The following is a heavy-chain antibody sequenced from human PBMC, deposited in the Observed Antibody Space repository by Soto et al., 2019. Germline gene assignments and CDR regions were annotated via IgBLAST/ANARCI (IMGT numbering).Heavy chain of an antibody. CDR2: ISSSGSTI. CDR3: ARDFGDIVANDWSYFDY. D-gene: IGHD5-12*01. CDR1: VFTFSDYY. J-gene: IGHJ4*02. V-gene: IGHV3-11*01. Sequence: GGSLRLACAASVFTFSDYYMNWIRQAPGKGLDWVSYISSSGSTIDYADSVEGRFTISRDNAKNSLYLQMKSLRAEDTAVYYCARDFGDIVANDWSYFDYWGQGTLVTVSS.